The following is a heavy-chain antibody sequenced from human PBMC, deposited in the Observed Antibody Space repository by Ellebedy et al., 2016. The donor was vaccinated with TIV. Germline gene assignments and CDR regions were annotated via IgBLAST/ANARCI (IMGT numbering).Heavy chain of an antibody. CDR1: GDSVSTDIG. V-gene: IGHV6-1*01. J-gene: IGHJ6*02. D-gene: IGHD3-10*01. CDR3: ARGWFGSGMGV. Sequence: SQTLSLTCVISGDSVSTDIGWTWIRQSPSRGLEWLGRTYYRSKWNNDYAVSLKSRITINPDTSKNLFSLQFNSVTPEDTAVYYCARGWFGSGMGVWGQGTTVTVSS. CDR2: TYYRSKWNN.